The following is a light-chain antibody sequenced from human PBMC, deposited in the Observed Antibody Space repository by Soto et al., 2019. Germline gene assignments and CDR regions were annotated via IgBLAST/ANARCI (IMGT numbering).Light chain of an antibody. V-gene: IGKV3-20*01. CDR2: GAS. CDR1: QSVSSSY. Sequence: VLTHAPGTLSLSPGERATLSCRASQSVSSSYLAWYQQKPGQAPRLLIYGASSRATGIPDRFSGSGSGTDFTLTISRLEPEDFAVYYCQQYGSSPPTFGQGTKVDIK. CDR3: QQYGSSPPT. J-gene: IGKJ1*01.